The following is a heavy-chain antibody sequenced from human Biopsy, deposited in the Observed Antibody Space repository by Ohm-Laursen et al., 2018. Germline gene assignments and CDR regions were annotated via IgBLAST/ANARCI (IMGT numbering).Heavy chain of an antibody. CDR3: ARELGDFWGGRQFDF. Sequence: GPSVTASCTLYASSFGDPRIHCVRLAPRNGLEWNGWIDPKSGGTNYAQKFQGRVTMTRDTSISTTYMELRRLTSDDTAVFYCARELGDFWGGRQFDFWGQGTLVTVSS. CDR2: IDPKSGGT. J-gene: IGHJ5*01. CDR1: ASSFGDPR. D-gene: IGHD3-3*01. V-gene: IGHV1-2*02.